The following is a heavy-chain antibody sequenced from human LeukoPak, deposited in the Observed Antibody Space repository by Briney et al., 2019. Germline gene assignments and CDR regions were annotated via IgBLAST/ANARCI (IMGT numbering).Heavy chain of an antibody. CDR3: ARGRLLLWFGELWPFDY. D-gene: IGHD3-10*01. V-gene: IGHV1-2*02. CDR2: INPNSGGT. J-gene: IGHJ4*02. CDR1: GYTFTGYY. Sequence: ASVKVSCKASGYTFTGYYMHWARQAPGQGLEWMGWINPNSGGTNYAQKFQGRVTMTRDTSISTAYMELSRLRSDDTAVYYCARGRLLLWFGELWPFDYWGQGTLVTVSS.